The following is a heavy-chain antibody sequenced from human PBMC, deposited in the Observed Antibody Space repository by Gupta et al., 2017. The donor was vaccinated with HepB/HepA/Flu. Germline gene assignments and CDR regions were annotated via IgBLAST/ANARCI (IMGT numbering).Heavy chain of an antibody. CDR1: GFSLSNARMG. Sequence: QVTLKESGPVLVKPTETLTLTCTVSGFSLSNARMGVSWIRQPPGKALEWLAHIFSNDEKSYSTSLKSRLTISKDTSKSQVVLTMTNMDPVDTATYYCARILHDIVVVPAARYYYYYMDVWGKGTTVTVSS. J-gene: IGHJ6*03. CDR3: ARILHDIVVVPAARYYYYYMDV. V-gene: IGHV2-26*01. D-gene: IGHD2-2*01. CDR2: IFSNDEK.